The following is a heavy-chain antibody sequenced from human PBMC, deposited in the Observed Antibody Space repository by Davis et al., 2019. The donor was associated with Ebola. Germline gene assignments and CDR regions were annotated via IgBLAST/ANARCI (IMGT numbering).Heavy chain of an antibody. CDR1: GGSIISSSSY. Sequence: SETLSLTCTVSGGSIISSSSYWGWIRQPPRKGLEWIGSIYYSGITYYNPSLKGRVTISVDTSKNQFSLKLSSVTAADTAVYYCARKGYRSAVAALYYYYGMDVWGQGTTVTVSS. J-gene: IGHJ6*02. D-gene: IGHD6-19*01. CDR3: ARKGYRSAVAALYYYYGMDV. V-gene: IGHV4-39*07. CDR2: IYYSGIT.